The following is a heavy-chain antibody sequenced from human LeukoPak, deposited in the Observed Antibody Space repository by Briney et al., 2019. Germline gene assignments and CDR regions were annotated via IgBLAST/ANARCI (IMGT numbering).Heavy chain of an antibody. V-gene: IGHV1-2*02. CDR1: GYTFTGYY. D-gene: IGHD2-21*02. J-gene: IGHJ5*02. CDR3: ARLAYCGGDCSPAGPATVPRANNWFDP. CDR2: INPNSGGT. Sequence: GASVKVSCKASGYTFTGYYMHWVRQAPGQGLEWMGWINPNSGGTNYAQKFQGRVTMTRDTSISTAYMELSRLRSDDTAVYYCARLAYCGGDCSPAGPATVPRANNWFDPWGQGTLVTVSS.